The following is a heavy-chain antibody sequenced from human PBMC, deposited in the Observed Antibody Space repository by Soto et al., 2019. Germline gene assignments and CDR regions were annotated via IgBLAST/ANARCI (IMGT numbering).Heavy chain of an antibody. V-gene: IGHV1-69*12. CDR2: IMPIFRTP. D-gene: IGHD1-1*01. CDR3: ARDNDRPELGVNYYYILDV. Sequence: QVQLEQSGAEVKKPGSSVKLSCKASGGTFRNSAISWVRQAPGQGLEWMGGIMPIFRTPDYAQKFQGRVTMTVDESTHTAYMELSDLRSDDTAVYYWARDNDRPELGVNYYYILDVWGHGTTVTVS. J-gene: IGHJ6*02. CDR1: GGTFRNSA.